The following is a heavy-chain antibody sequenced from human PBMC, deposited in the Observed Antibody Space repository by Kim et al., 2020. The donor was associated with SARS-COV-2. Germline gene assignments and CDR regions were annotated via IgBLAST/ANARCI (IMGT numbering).Heavy chain of an antibody. D-gene: IGHD1-26*01. J-gene: IGHJ4*01. V-gene: IGHV3-11*05. CDR2: ISNSIDYT. Sequence: GGSLRLSCTASGFSFGDYYMSWIRQAPGKGLEWLSYISNSIDYTKYADSVKGRFTISRDNAKNSLYLQMNSLRAEDTAVYYCARVRAGPSGSYYCNYWG. CDR3: ARVRAGPSGSYYCNY. CDR1: GFSFGDYY.